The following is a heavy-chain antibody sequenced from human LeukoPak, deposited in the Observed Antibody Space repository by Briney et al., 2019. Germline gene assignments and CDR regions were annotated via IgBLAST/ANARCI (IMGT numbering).Heavy chain of an antibody. CDR1: GFTFSSYS. V-gene: IGHV3-21*01. Sequence: GGSLRLSCAASGFTFSSYSMNWVRQAPGKGLEWVSSISSSSSYIYYADSVKGRFTISRDNAKNSLYLQMNSLRAEDTAVYYCARDQGAARRGLDCWGRGTLVTVSS. CDR2: ISSSSSYI. CDR3: ARDQGAARRGLDC. D-gene: IGHD3-10*01. J-gene: IGHJ4*02.